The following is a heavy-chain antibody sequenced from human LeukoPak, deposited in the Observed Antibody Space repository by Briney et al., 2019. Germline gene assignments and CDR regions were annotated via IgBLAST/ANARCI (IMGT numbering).Heavy chain of an antibody. CDR1: GYSFTNYW. Sequence: GESLKISCQGSGYSFTNYWIGWVRQMPGKGLEWMGIIYPGDSDTRYSPSLQGQVTISADKSISTAYLQWSSLKASDTAMYYCARGGRYSYGSSEHWGQGTLVTVSS. V-gene: IGHV5-51*01. D-gene: IGHD5-18*01. CDR2: IYPGDSDT. J-gene: IGHJ1*01. CDR3: ARGGRYSYGSSEH.